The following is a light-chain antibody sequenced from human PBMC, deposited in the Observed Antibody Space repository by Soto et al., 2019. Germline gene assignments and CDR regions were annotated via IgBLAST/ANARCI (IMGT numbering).Light chain of an antibody. V-gene: IGKV2-28*01. J-gene: IGKJ1*01. Sequence: DIVMTRSPLSLTVTPGEPASISCRSSQSLLHSNGQNYLDWFLQKPGQSPQLLIYLGSNRASGVPDRFSGSGSGTDFTLTISRVETEDIGTYYCMQSLQTPWTFGQGTKVDIK. CDR2: LGS. CDR1: QSLLHSNGQNY. CDR3: MQSLQTPWT.